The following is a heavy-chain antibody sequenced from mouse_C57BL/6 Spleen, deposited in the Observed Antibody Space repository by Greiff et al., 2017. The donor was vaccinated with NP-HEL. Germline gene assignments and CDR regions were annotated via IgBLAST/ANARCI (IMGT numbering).Heavy chain of an antibody. J-gene: IGHJ3*01. Sequence: DVHLVESGGGLVKPGGSLKLSCAASGFTFSSYAMSWVRQTPEKRLEWVATISDGGSYTYYPDNVKGRFTISRDNAKNNLYLQMSHLKSEDTAMYYCARALTGFAYWGQGTLVTVSA. CDR3: ARALTGFAY. CDR2: ISDGGSYT. D-gene: IGHD4-1*01. V-gene: IGHV5-4*01. CDR1: GFTFSSYA.